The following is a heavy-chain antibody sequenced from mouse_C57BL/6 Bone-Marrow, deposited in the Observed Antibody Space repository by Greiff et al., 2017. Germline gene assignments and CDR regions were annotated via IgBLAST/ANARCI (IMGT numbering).Heavy chain of an antibody. Sequence: VQLVESGAELVRPGTSVKMSCKASGYTFTNYWIGWAKQRPGHGLEWIGDIYPGGGYTNYNEKFKGKATLTADKSSSTAYMQFSSLTSEDSAIYYCAIDGSSYLDYWGQGTTLTVSS. V-gene: IGHV1-63*01. CDR2: IYPGGGYT. D-gene: IGHD1-1*01. CDR3: AIDGSSYLDY. J-gene: IGHJ2*01. CDR1: GYTFTNYW.